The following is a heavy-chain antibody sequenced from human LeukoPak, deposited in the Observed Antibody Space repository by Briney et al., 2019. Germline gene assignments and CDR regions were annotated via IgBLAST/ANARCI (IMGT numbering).Heavy chain of an antibody. CDR3: ARDGIAAAGHSDY. J-gene: IGHJ4*02. V-gene: IGHV1-2*02. Sequence: GASVKVSCKASGYTFTGYYMHWVRQAPGQGLEWMGWINPNSGGTNYAQKFQGRVTMTRDTSISTAYMELSRLRSDDTAVYYCARDGIAAAGHSDYWGQGTLVTVSS. CDR2: INPNSGGT. D-gene: IGHD6-13*01. CDR1: GYTFTGYY.